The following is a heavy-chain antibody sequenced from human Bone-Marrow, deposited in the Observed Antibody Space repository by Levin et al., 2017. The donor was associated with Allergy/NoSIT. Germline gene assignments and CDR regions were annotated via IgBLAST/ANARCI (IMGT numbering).Heavy chain of an antibody. CDR1: GGSFSGYY. CDR2: INHSGST. D-gene: IGHD6-13*01. V-gene: IGHV4-34*01. CDR3: AGGQQLAYNWFDP. Sequence: SETLSLTCAVYGGSFSGYYWSWIRQPPGKGLEWIGEINHSGSTNYNPSLKSRVTISVDTSKNQFSLKLSSVTAADTAVYYCAGGQQLAYNWFDPWGQGTLVTVSS. J-gene: IGHJ5*02.